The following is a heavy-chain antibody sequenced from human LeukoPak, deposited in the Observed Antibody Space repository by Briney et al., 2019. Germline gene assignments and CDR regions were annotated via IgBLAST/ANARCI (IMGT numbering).Heavy chain of an antibody. D-gene: IGHD6-13*01. CDR2: INTNTGNP. J-gene: IGHJ4*02. CDR1: GYTFTTYA. V-gene: IGHV7-4-1*02. Sequence: GASVKVSCKASGYTFTTYAMNWVRQAPGQGLEWMGWINTNTGNPTYAQGFTGRFVFSLDTSDSTAYLQISSLKAEDTAVYYCAKEGQYSSSWYLGYWGQGTLVTVSS. CDR3: AKEGQYSSSWYLGY.